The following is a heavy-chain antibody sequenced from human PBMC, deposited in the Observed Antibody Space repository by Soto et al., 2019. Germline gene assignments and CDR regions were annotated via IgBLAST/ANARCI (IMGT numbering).Heavy chain of an antibody. J-gene: IGHJ4*02. D-gene: IGHD6-19*01. Sequence: QLQLQESGPGLVKPSETLSLTCTVSNGSISSSNYHWGWIRQAPGKGLECLGSIYYSWTTSYNPSFNSRVTISVETSKNQLSLKLSSVTAADTAVYYCARRKHGDSSGWGEFDYWGQGTLVTVSS. V-gene: IGHV4-39*01. CDR2: IYYSWTT. CDR3: ARRKHGDSSGWGEFDY. CDR1: NGSISSSNYH.